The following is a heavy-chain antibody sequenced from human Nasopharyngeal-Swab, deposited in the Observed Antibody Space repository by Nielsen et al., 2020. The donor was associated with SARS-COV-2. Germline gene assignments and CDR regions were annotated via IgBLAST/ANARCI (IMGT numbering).Heavy chain of an antibody. D-gene: IGHD4-11*01. J-gene: IGHJ4*02. CDR1: GCTFSSYA. CDR3: ARGEYSNSRFDY. CDR2: IIPIFGTA. V-gene: IGHV1-69*13. Sequence: SVQVPCKASGCTFSSYAISWVRQDPGHGLEWMGGIIPIFGTANYAQKFQGRVTITAVESTSTAYMGLSSLRSEDTAVYYCARGEYSNSRFDYWGQGTLVTVSS.